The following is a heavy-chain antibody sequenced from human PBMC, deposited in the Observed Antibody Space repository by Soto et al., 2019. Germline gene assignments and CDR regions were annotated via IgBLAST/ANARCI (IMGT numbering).Heavy chain of an antibody. V-gene: IGHV1-2*02. D-gene: IGHD3-10*02. CDR1: GYTFTAYH. CDR2: INPKFGDT. J-gene: IGHJ6*02. CDR3: ARNMDYYYGRGSGNGHGV. Sequence: QVQLVQSGAEVKEPGDSVRVSCEGSGYTFTAYHIHWVRQAPGHGLEWMGWINPKFGDTTYAQDFQGRVSMTRDTSISTVYMELSRLTSDDTAIYYCARNMDYYYGRGSGNGHGVWGQGTTVTVFS.